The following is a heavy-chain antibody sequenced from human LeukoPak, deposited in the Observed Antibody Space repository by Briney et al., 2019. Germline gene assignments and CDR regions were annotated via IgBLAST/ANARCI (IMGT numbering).Heavy chain of an antibody. D-gene: IGHD5-12*01. V-gene: IGHV3-30*19. CDR3: ARSLATSYYYMDV. CDR1: GFALSNYG. Sequence: GGSLRLSCAASGFALSNYGMHWVRQAPGKGLEWVAVISYDGSNKFYADSVKGRFTISRDNSKNTLHLQMNSLRAEDTAVYYCARSLATSYYYMDVWGKGTTVTVSS. J-gene: IGHJ6*03. CDR2: ISYDGSNK.